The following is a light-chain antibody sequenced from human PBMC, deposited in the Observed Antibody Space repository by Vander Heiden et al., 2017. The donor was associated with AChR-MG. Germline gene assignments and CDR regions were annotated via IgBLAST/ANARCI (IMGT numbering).Light chain of an antibody. J-gene: IGLJ1*01. CDR1: NSDLGSS. CDR2: DFT. CDR3: CSYTSASTYV. Sequence: SALTQPASVSGSPGQSITISCTGANSDLGSSVSWYQQHTDKAPKLMIFDFTERPSGISIRFSGSISGNTASLTISGLQTEDEADYYCCSYTSASTYVFGTGTKVTVL. V-gene: IGLV2-14*03.